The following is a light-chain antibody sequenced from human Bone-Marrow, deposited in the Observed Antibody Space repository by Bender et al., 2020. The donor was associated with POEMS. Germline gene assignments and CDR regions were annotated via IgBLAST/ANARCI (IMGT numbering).Light chain of an antibody. CDR1: GSNIGGYP. J-gene: IGLJ3*02. CDR2: TNN. Sequence: QSVLPQPPSVSGTPGQRVTISCSGSGSNIGGYPVNWYQQLPGTAPRLLIYTNNERPSGVPDRFSGSKSGNTASLTVSGLQAEDEADYYCSSYAGNNNLMFGGGTKLTVL. CDR3: SSYAGNNNLM. V-gene: IGLV1-44*01.